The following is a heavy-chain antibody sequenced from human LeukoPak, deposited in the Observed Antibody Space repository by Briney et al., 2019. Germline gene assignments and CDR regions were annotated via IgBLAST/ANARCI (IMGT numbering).Heavy chain of an antibody. V-gene: IGHV3-15*07. CDR2: IRSNSDGGTI. D-gene: IGHD3-22*01. CDR3: ATDFYDST. Sequence: GGSLRLSCATSGFTFSNAWMNWVRKAPGKGREWVGCIRSNSDGGTIDYAAPVRGRFTLSRDDSKTTLYLQMNSLQTEDTAVYYCATDFYDSTWGQGTLVTVSS. J-gene: IGHJ5*02. CDR1: GFTFSNAW.